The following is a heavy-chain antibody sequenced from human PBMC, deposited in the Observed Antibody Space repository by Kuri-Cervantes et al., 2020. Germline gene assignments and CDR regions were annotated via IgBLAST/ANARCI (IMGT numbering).Heavy chain of an antibody. D-gene: IGHD1-26*01. CDR3: ARDPGGGSWFDP. CDR1: GGSFSGYY. V-gene: IGHV4-34*01. CDR2: INHSGST. Sequence: GSLRLSCAVYGGSFSGYYWSWIRQPPGKGLEWIGEINHSGSTNYNPSLKSRVTISVDKSKNQFSLKLSSVTAADTAVYYCARDPGGGSWFDPWGQGTLVTVSS. J-gene: IGHJ5*02.